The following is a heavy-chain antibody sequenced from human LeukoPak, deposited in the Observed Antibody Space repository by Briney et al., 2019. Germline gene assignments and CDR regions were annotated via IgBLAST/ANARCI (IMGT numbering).Heavy chain of an antibody. CDR2: IYYSGST. CDR1: GGSISSYY. CDR3: ARDDTVTSFFDY. J-gene: IGHJ4*02. D-gene: IGHD4-17*01. Sequence: PSETLSLTCTVSGGSISSYYWSWIRQPPGKGLEWIGYIYYSGSTYYNPSLKSRVTISVDTSKNQFSLKLSSVTAADTAVYYCARDDTVTSFFDYWGQGTLVTVSS. V-gene: IGHV4-59*12.